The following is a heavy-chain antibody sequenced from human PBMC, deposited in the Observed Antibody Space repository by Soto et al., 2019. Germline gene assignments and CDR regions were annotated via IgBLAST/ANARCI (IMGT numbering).Heavy chain of an antibody. J-gene: IGHJ6*02. V-gene: IGHV3-30*18. CDR3: AKDVSGGTIFGVANYYYGMDV. D-gene: IGHD3-3*01. CDR1: GFTFSSYG. Sequence: SLRLSCAASGFTFSSYGMHWVRQAPGKGLEWVAVISYDGSNKYYADSVKGRFTISRDNSKNTLYLQMNSLRAEDTAVYYCAKDVSGGTIFGVANYYYGMDVWGQGTTVTVSS. CDR2: ISYDGSNK.